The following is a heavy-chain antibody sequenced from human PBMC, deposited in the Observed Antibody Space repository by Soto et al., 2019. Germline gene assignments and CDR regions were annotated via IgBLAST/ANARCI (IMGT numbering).Heavy chain of an antibody. V-gene: IGHV4-39*01. D-gene: IGHD2-15*01. CDR2: IYYSGST. CDR3: ARPTSLGYCSGGSCYSAAANWFDP. Sequence: PSETLSLTCTVSGGSISSSSYYWGWIRQPPGKGLEWIGSIYYSGSTYYNPSLKSRVTISVDTSKNQFSLKLSSVTAADTAVYYCARPTSLGYCSGGSCYSAAANWFDPWGQGTLVTVSS. CDR1: GGSISSSSYY. J-gene: IGHJ5*02.